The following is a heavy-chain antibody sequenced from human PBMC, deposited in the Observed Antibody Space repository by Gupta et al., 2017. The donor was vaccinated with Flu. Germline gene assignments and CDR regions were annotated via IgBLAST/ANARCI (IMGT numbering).Heavy chain of an antibody. V-gene: IGHV4-34*01. D-gene: IGHD3-16*01. CDR2: INHRGST. Sequence: GDYWSWIRQPPGKGLGWIGEINHRGSTNYNPSLKSRVTISVDTSKNQFSLKLSSVTAADTAVYYCARGNRGIYRYYYGMDVWGQGTTGTVSS. CDR1: GDY. CDR3: ARGNRGIYRYYYGMDV. J-gene: IGHJ6*02.